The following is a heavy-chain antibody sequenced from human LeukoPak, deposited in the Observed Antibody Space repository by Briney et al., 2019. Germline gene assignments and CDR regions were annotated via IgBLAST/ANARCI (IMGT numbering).Heavy chain of an antibody. V-gene: IGHV4-34*01. CDR2: INNSGST. J-gene: IGHJ5*02. D-gene: IGHD6-13*01. CDR3: ARGVGYSSSWYVGRNWFDP. CDR1: GGSFSGYY. Sequence: PSETLSLTCAVYGGSFSGYYWSWIRQPPGKGLEWIGEINNSGSTNYNPSLKSRVPISVDTSKNQFSLNLSSVTAAYTGVYYCARGVGYSSSWYVGRNWFDPCGQGTLVTVSS.